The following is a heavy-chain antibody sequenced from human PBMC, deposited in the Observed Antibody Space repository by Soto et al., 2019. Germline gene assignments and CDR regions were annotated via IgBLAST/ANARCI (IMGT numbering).Heavy chain of an antibody. Sequence: SETLSLTCTVSGGSISSYYWSWIRQPAGKGLEWIGRIYTSGSTNYNPSLKSRVTMSVDTSKNQFSLKLSSVTAEDTAVYYCARDILVVVPAAIAHYGMDVWGQGTTVTVSS. J-gene: IGHJ6*02. D-gene: IGHD2-2*01. CDR2: IYTSGST. V-gene: IGHV4-4*07. CDR1: GGSISSYY. CDR3: ARDILVVVPAAIAHYGMDV.